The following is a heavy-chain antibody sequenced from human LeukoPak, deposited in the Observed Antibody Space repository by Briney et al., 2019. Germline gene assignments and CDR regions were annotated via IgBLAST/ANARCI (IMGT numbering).Heavy chain of an antibody. Sequence: PSETLSLTCAVYGGSFSGYYWSWIRQPPGKGLEWIGEINHSGSTNYNPSLKSRVTISVDTSKNQFSLKLSSVTAADTAVYYCAREESQGGYDPVYFDLWGRGTLATVSS. CDR2: INHSGST. J-gene: IGHJ2*01. CDR1: GGSFSGYY. CDR3: AREESQGGYDPVYFDL. V-gene: IGHV4-34*01. D-gene: IGHD5-12*01.